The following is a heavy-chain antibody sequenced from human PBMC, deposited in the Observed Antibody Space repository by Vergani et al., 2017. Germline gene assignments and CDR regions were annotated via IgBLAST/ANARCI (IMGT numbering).Heavy chain of an antibody. D-gene: IGHD2-15*01. V-gene: IGHV3-23*01. CDR3: AKEHPYCGGGSCYARPFDY. J-gene: IGHJ4*02. CDR1: GFTFSSSA. CDR2: FRGSGGST. Sequence: EVQLLESGGGLVQPGGSLRLSCAASGFTFSSSAMSWVRQAPGKGLEWVSAFRGSGGSTYYADSVKGRFTISRDNSKNTLYLQMNSLRAEDTAVYYCAKEHPYCGGGSCYARPFDYWGQGTLVTVSS.